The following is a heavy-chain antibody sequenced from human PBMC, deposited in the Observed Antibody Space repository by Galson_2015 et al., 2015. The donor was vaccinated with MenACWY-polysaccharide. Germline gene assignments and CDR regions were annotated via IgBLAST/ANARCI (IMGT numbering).Heavy chain of an antibody. J-gene: IGHJ5*02. CDR3: AKGNSGSYAWFDP. D-gene: IGHD1-26*01. CDR1: EFTFSRDG. Sequence: SLRLSCAASEFTFSRDGMTWVRQAPGKGLEWVAVISGSGSSTYYADSVKGRFTISRDNSKNTLYMQMNSLRADDTAVYYCAKGNSGSYAWFDPWGQGTLVTVSS. CDR2: ISGSGSST. V-gene: IGHV3-23*01.